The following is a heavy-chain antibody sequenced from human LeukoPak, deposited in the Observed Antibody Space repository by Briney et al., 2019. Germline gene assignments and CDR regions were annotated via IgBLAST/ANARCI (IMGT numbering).Heavy chain of an antibody. J-gene: IGHJ4*02. CDR2: ISYDGSNK. CDR1: GFTFSGSA. Sequence: GGSLRLSCAASGFTFSGSAMHWVRQAPGKGLEWVAVISYDGSNKYYADSVKGRFTISRDNSKNTLYLQMNSLRAEDTAVYYCACLPNYYDSSGYDYWAREPWSPSPQ. V-gene: IGHV3-30-3*01. CDR3: ACLPNYYDSSGYDY. D-gene: IGHD3-22*01.